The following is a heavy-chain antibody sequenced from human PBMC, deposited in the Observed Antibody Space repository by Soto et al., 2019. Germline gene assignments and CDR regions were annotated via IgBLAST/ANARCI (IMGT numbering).Heavy chain of an antibody. CDR2: ISPDGADT. CDR1: GHTFTAYG. V-gene: IGHV1-18*01. Sequence: QVRLVQSGGEVKKPGASVKVSCKTSGHTFTAYGVSWVRQAPGQGLEWMGWISPDGADTSSKQKLQGRLTTTTDRSTSTVYTELTSLTSDDTALYDFAIQLPDGFDMWGQGTMVTVSS. D-gene: IGHD1-1*01. CDR3: AIQLPDGFDM. J-gene: IGHJ3*02.